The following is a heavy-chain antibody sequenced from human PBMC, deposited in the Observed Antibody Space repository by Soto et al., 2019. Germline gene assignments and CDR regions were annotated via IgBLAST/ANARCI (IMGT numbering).Heavy chain of an antibody. J-gene: IGHJ4*02. Sequence: SSTXSLTCTFSGSSITIGSYSLSWIRQAPGKGLEWIGNIHVTGYTAFSPSLKRLVTMSVDTSKNQFSLNVNSVTAADTAVYFCARGGELRKNGNVPIAFWGKGNLVTV. CDR2: IHVTGYT. V-gene: IGHV4-30-2*01. CDR1: GSSITIGSYS. CDR3: ARGGELRKNGNVPIAF. D-gene: IGHD3-16*01.